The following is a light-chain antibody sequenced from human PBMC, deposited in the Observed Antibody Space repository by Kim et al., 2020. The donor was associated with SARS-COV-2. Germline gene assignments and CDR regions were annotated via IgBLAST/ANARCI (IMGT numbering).Light chain of an antibody. CDR1: QSVSSN. Sequence: PGERAPLSCRASQSVSSNLAWYQQKPGQAPRLLIYGASTRAIGIPARFSGSGSGTEFTLTISSLQSEDFAVYYCQQYNNWPPWTFGQGTKVDIK. CDR2: GAS. J-gene: IGKJ1*01. V-gene: IGKV3-15*01. CDR3: QQYNNWPPWT.